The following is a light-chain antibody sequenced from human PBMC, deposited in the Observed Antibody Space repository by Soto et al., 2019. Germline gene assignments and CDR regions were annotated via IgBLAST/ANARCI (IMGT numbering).Light chain of an antibody. Sequence: EIVMTQSPVTLSVSPGERATLSCRASESVSSNLAWYQQKPGQAPRLLISGASTRATGVPARFSGSGSGTEFTPTITTLQSEDFAVYYCQRYNTWPFTFGPGTKVEIK. V-gene: IGKV3-15*01. CDR3: QRYNTWPFT. CDR1: ESVSSN. J-gene: IGKJ3*01. CDR2: GAS.